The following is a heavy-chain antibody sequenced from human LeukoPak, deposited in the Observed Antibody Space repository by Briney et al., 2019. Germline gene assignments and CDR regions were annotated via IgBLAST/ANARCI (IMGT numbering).Heavy chain of an antibody. CDR2: ISSSSTI. J-gene: IGHJ4*02. V-gene: IGHV3-48*01. CDR1: GFTFSSYS. Sequence: GSLRLSCAASGFTFSSYSMNWVRQAPGKGLEWVSYISSSSTIYYADSVKGRFTISRDNAKNSLYLQMNSLRAEDTAVYYCARGGSSWPLPFDYWGQGTLVTVSS. CDR3: ARGGSSWPLPFDY. D-gene: IGHD6-13*01.